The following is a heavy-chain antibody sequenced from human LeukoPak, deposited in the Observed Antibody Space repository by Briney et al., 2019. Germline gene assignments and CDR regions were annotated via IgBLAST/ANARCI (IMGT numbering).Heavy chain of an antibody. Sequence: KSSETLSLTCAVYGISFTGYYWTWIRQPPGRGLECSGEIDHYGSTNYDPSLKSRASISIESSRSQFSLNLKSVTTADTAVYYCARRGAGGYPYYFDYWGRGTPVTVSS. CDR2: IDHYGST. D-gene: IGHD3-16*01. J-gene: IGHJ4*02. V-gene: IGHV4-34*01. CDR1: GISFTGYY. CDR3: ARRGAGGYPYYFDY.